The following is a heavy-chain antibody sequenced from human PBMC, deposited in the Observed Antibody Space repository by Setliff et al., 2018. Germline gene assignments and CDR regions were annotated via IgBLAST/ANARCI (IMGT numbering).Heavy chain of an antibody. D-gene: IGHD6-19*01. CDR3: ARRTGFAVAGFDY. Sequence: GESLKISCQGSGYAFARHWIAWVRQVPGKGLEWMAIIYPGDSETRYNPSFQGQVTISADKSINTAYLQWSSLKASDTAIYFCARRTGFAVAGFDYWGRGTLVTVSS. CDR2: IYPGDSET. V-gene: IGHV5-51*01. CDR1: GYAFARHW. J-gene: IGHJ4*01.